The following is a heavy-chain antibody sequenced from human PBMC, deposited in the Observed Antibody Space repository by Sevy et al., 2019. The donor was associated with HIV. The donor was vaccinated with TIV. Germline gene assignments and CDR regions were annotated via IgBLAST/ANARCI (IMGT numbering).Heavy chain of an antibody. CDR3: AIDRGKPDAFEI. J-gene: IGHJ3*02. CDR2: INNDGSDG. Sequence: GGSLRLSCAASGFTVSVDWMYWIRQAPGKGLVWVSRINNDGSDGIYADSVKGRFTISKDIAKNTVYLQMNSLRADDTAVYYCAIDRGKPDAFEIWGQGTMVTVSS. CDR1: GFTVSVDW. V-gene: IGHV3-74*01.